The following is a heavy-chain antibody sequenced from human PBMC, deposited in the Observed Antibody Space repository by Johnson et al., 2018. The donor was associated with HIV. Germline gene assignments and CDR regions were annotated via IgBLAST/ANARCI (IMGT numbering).Heavy chain of an antibody. D-gene: IGHD6-25*01. CDR3: ARAQRLADDAFNK. J-gene: IGHJ3*02. Sequence: VQLVESGGGLVQPGGSLRLSCAASGFTFSRYWMTWVRQAPGKGLEWVANIKQDGSEKYYLDSVKGRFTISRDNAKNTLYLQLNSLRVEDTAIYYCARAQRLADDAFNKWGQGTMVTVSS. V-gene: IGHV3-7*01. CDR1: GFTFSRYW. CDR2: IKQDGSEK.